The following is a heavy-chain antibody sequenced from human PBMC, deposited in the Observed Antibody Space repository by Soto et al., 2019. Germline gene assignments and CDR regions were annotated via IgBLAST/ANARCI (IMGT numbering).Heavy chain of an antibody. CDR1: GGSISSYY. J-gene: IGHJ6*03. CDR2: IYYSGST. V-gene: IGHV4-59*01. D-gene: IGHD3-3*01. Sequence: SETLSLTCTVSGGSISSYYWSWIRQPPGKGLEWIGYIYYSGSTNYNPSLKSRVTISVDTSKNQFSLKLSSVTAADTAVYYCARDGYYDFWSGYSNYYYYMDVWGKGTTVTVSS. CDR3: ARDGYYDFWSGYSNYYYYMDV.